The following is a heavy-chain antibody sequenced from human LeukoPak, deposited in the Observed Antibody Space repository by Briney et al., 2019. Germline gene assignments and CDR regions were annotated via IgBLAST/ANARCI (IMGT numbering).Heavy chain of an antibody. CDR3: AKAGSYYSWFDP. V-gene: IGHV3-23*01. Sequence: GGSLRLSCAASGFTFSSYAMSWVRQAPGKGLEWVSAISGSGGSTYYADSVKGRFTVSRDNSKNTLYLQMNSLRAEDTAVYYCAKAGSYYSWFDPWGQGTLVTVSS. CDR2: ISGSGGST. J-gene: IGHJ5*02. CDR1: GFTFSSYA. D-gene: IGHD1-26*01.